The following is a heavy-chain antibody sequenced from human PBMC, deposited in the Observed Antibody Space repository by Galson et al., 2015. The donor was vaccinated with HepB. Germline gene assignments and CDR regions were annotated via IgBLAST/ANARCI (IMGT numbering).Heavy chain of an antibody. CDR3: ARAVDSGSYRDYFDY. V-gene: IGHV3-21*01. J-gene: IGHJ4*02. CDR1: GFTFSSYS. D-gene: IGHD1-26*01. Sequence: PLRLSCAASGFTFSSYSMNWVRQAPGKGLEWVSSISSSSSYIYYADSVKGRFTISRDNSKNTLYLQMNSLRAEDTAVYYCARAVDSGSYRDYFDYWGQGTLVTVSS. CDR2: ISSSSSYI.